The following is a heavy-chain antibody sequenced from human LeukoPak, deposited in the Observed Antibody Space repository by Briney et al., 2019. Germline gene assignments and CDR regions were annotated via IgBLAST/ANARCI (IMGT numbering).Heavy chain of an antibody. CDR1: GFTVSGNC. CDR2: IYSGGST. V-gene: IGHV3-66*02. J-gene: IGHJ5*02. Sequence: GGSLRLSCAASGFTVSGNCMSWVRQAPGKGLEWVSVIYSGGSTYYADSVKGRFTISRDSSKNTLYLQMNSLRAEDTAVYYCARHLGAGNWFDPWGQGTLVTVSS. CDR3: ARHLGAGNWFDP. D-gene: IGHD3-16*01.